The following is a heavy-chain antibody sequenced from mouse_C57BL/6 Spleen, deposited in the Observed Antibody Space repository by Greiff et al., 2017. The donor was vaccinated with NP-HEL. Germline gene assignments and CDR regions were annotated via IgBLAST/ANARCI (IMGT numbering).Heavy chain of an antibody. V-gene: IGHV1-61*01. J-gene: IGHJ4*01. D-gene: IGHD2-4*01. CDR3: ARELVGLRRDYYAMDY. Sequence: VQLQQSGAELVRPGSSVKLSCKASGYTFTSYWMDWVKQRPGQGLEWIGNIYPSDSETHYNQKFKDKATLTVDKSSSTAYMQLSSLASEDSAVYYCARELVGLRRDYYAMDYWGQGTSVTGSS. CDR2: IYPSDSET. CDR1: GYTFTSYW.